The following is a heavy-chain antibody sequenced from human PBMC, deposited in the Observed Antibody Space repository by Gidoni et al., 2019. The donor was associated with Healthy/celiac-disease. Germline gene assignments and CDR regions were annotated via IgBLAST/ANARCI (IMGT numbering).Heavy chain of an antibody. V-gene: IGHV4-31*03. Sequence: QVQLQESGPGLVKPSQTLSLTCTVTCGSISSGGYYWSWIRQHPGKGLEWSGYIYYSGSTYYNPSLKSRVTISVDTSKNQFSLKLSSVTAADTAVYYCARVSDYYDSSGYLFDAFDIWGQGTMVTVSS. J-gene: IGHJ3*02. D-gene: IGHD3-22*01. CDR2: IYYSGST. CDR1: CGSISSGGYY. CDR3: ARVSDYYDSSGYLFDAFDI.